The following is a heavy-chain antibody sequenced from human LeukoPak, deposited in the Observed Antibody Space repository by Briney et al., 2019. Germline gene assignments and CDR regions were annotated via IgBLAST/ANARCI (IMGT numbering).Heavy chain of an antibody. CDR1: GLTFSDYY. CDR3: AREAGNAYNVYYFDY. J-gene: IGHJ4*02. D-gene: IGHD5-24*01. V-gene: IGHV3-11*01. CDR2: ISSSGSTI. Sequence: GGSLRLSCAASGLTFSDYYMTWIRQAPGKGLECISYISSSGSTIYYADSVKGRFTISRDNAKNSLYLQMNSLRAEDTAVYYCAREAGNAYNVYYFDYWGQGTLVTVSS.